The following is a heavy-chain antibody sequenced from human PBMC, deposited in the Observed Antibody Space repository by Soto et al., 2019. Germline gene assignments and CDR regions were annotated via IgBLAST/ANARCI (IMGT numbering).Heavy chain of an antibody. CDR3: ARIYGTYYDILTGLWAGHFDY. Sequence: ASVKVSCKASGGTFSSYAISWVRQAPGQGLEWMGIINPSGGNTIYAQKFQDRVTMTSDTSTSTIYIELSSLRSEDTAVFYCARIYGTYYDILTGLWAGHFDYWGQGTQVTVSS. D-gene: IGHD3-9*01. J-gene: IGHJ4*02. CDR1: GGTFSSYA. CDR2: INPSGGNT. V-gene: IGHV1-46*03.